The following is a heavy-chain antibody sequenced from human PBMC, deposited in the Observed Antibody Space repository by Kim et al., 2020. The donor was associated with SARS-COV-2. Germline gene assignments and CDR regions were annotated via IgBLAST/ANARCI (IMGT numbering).Heavy chain of an antibody. CDR3: ARDRGEGYGSGSYYGLQFDY. J-gene: IGHJ4*02. CDR1: GYTFTSYA. CDR2: INAGNGNT. Sequence: ASVKVSCKASGYTFTSYAMHWVRQAPGQRLEWMGWINAGNGNTKYSQKFQGRVTITRDTSASTAYMELSSLRSEDTAVYYCARDRGEGYGSGSYYGLQFDYWGQGTLVTVSS. D-gene: IGHD3-10*01. V-gene: IGHV1-3*01.